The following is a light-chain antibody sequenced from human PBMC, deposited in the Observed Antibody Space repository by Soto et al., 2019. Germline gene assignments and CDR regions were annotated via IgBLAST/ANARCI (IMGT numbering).Light chain of an antibody. CDR2: DIS. Sequence: ETVMTQFPATLSVSPGERATLSCRASQYVSTNLSWYQQQPGQPPRLLIYDISNRATGIPARFSGSVSETEFALTITSLASEDFAVYYCQQYDTWPLAFGGGTKVEIK. CDR3: QQYDTWPLA. V-gene: IGKV3D-15*01. CDR1: QYVSTN. J-gene: IGKJ4*01.